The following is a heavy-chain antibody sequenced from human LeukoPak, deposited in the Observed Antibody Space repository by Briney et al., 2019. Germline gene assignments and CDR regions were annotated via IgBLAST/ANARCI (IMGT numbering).Heavy chain of an antibody. J-gene: IGHJ4*02. V-gene: IGHV1-2*02. CDR3: ASPLQGEYYFDY. CDR1: GYTFTGYY. Sequence: ASVKVSCKASGYTFTGYYMHWVRQAPGQGLEWMGWINPNSGGTNYAQKFQGRVTMTRDTSISTVYMELSRLRSDDTAVYYCASPLQGEYYFDYWGQGTLVTVSS. D-gene: IGHD4-11*01. CDR2: INPNSGGT.